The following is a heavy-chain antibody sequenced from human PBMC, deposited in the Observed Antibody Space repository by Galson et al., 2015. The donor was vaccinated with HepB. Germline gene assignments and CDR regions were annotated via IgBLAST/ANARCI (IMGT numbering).Heavy chain of an antibody. CDR2: ISWNSGSI. V-gene: IGHV3-9*01. CDR3: AKQAYYYNNGRAAFDY. J-gene: IGHJ4*02. Sequence: SLRLSCAASGFTFDDYAMHWIRQAPGKGLEWVSGISWNSGSIGYADSVKGRFTISRDNAKNSLHLQMNGLRAEDTALYYCAKQAYYYNNGRAAFDYWGQGTLVIVSS. D-gene: IGHD3-22*01. CDR1: GFTFDDYA.